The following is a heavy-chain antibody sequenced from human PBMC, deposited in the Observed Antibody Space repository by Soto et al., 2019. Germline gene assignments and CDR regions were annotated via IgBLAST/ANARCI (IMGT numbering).Heavy chain of an antibody. CDR3: SRKLDGAADRPSHFYGMDV. CDR2: IRRKANSYAT. D-gene: IGHD6-13*01. Sequence: EVQLVESGGGLVQPGGPLKLSCAAAGLSFNDSALHWVRQVSGKGLEWVGRIRRKANSYATIYAASVKGRFTMSRDDSKDTASLQMNSLKIEDTAVYYCSRKLDGAADRPSHFYGMDVWGHGTTVTVSS. V-gene: IGHV3-73*02. J-gene: IGHJ6*02. CDR1: GLSFNDSA.